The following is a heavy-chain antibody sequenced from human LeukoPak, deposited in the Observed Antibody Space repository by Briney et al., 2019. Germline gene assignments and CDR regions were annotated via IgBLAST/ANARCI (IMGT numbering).Heavy chain of an antibody. CDR1: GGSISSYY. Sequence: SETLSLTCTVPGGSISSYYWTWIRQPAGKGLEWIGRIYTSGSTNYNPSLKSRVTISVDKSKNQFSLKLSSVTAVDTAGYYCATYKPGGWFDPWGQGTLVTVSS. D-gene: IGHD3-16*01. J-gene: IGHJ5*02. CDR3: ATYKPGGWFDP. CDR2: IYTSGST. V-gene: IGHV4-4*07.